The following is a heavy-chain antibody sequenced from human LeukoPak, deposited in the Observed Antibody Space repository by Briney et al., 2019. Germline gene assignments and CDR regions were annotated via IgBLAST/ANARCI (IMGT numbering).Heavy chain of an antibody. CDR3: ARDRFLTGYYNDAFDI. V-gene: IGHV4-34*01. Sequence: SETLSLTCAVYGGSFSGYYWSWIRQPPGKGLEWIGEINHSGSTNYNPSLKSRVTISVDTSKNQFSLKLSSVTAADTAVYYCARDRFLTGYYNDAFDIWGQGTMVSVSS. J-gene: IGHJ3*02. CDR2: INHSGST. D-gene: IGHD3-9*01. CDR1: GGSFSGYY.